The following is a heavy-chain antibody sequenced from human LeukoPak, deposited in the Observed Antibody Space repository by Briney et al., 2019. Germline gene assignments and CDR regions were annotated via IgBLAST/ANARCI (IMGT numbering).Heavy chain of an antibody. J-gene: IGHJ4*02. D-gene: IGHD6-19*01. Sequence: PGGSLRPSCAASGFTFSTYTMHWVRQAPGKGLEWVALISYEGSKQNYADSVKGRFTISRDNSQNTLYLEMSGLRTEDTAVYYCARAPYTSGWYFAFDYWGQGTLVTVSS. CDR1: GFTFSTYT. V-gene: IGHV3-30-3*01. CDR3: ARAPYTSGWYFAFDY. CDR2: ISYEGSKQ.